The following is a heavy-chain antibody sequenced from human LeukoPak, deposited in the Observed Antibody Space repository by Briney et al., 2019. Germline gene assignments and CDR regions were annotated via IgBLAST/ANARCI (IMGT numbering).Heavy chain of an antibody. CDR2: TWYDGSNK. Sequence: GTSLRLPCAASGFTFSNFGMHWVRQAPDKGLEWVAATWYDGSNKYYADSVKGRFTISRENSKNTLYLQMNSLRAEDTAVYYCARETYGPEYFQHWGQGTLVTVSS. J-gene: IGHJ1*01. CDR3: ARETYGPEYFQH. V-gene: IGHV3-33*01. CDR1: GFTFSNFG. D-gene: IGHD3-10*01.